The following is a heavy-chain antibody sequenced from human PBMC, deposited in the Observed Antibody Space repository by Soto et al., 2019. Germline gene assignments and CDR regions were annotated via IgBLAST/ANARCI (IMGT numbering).Heavy chain of an antibody. J-gene: IGHJ5*02. Sequence: SVKVSCKASGGTLSSYAISWVRQAPGQGLEWMGGIIPIFGTANYAQKFQGRVTITADESTSTAYMELSSLRSEDTAVYYCARGIQLWLDWFDPWGQGTLVTVS. V-gene: IGHV1-69*13. CDR1: GGTLSSYA. CDR2: IIPIFGTA. CDR3: ARGIQLWLDWFDP. D-gene: IGHD5-18*01.